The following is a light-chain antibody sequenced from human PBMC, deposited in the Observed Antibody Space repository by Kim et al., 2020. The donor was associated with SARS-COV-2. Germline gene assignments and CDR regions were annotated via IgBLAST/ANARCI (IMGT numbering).Light chain of an antibody. V-gene: IGLV3-1*01. Sequence: SVSPEQTASITCSGDKLGDKYACWYQQKPGQSPVLVIYQDSKRPSGIPERFSGSNSGNTATLTIGGTQAMDEADYYCQAWESSTGVFGTGTKVTVL. CDR2: QDS. CDR1: KLGDKY. J-gene: IGLJ1*01. CDR3: QAWESSTGV.